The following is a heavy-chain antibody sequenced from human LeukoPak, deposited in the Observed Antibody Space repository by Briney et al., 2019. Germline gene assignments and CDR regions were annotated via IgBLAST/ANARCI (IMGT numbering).Heavy chain of an antibody. CDR2: INPSGGST. CDR3: ARLLPATVVTPRHXNWFDP. D-gene: IGHD4-17*01. CDR1: GYTFTSYY. J-gene: IGHJ5*02. V-gene: IGHV1-46*01. Sequence: ASVKVSCKASGYTFTSYYMHWVRQAPGQGLEWMGIINPSGGSTSYAQKFQGRVTMTRDTSTSTVYMELSSLRSEDTAVYYCARLLPATVVTPRHXNWFDPWGQGTLATVSS.